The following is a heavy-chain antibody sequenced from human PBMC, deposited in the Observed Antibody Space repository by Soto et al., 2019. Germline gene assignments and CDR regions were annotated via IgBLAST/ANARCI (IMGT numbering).Heavy chain of an antibody. CDR1: GFTFTNYG. V-gene: IGHV3-23*01. Sequence: PGGSLRLSCAASGFTFTNYGMTWVRQAPGKGLEWVAGLSRSGDSTYYADSVKGRFTISRDTSKTTLYLQMDSLRAEDTAVYFCAALWSGFYRSDYWGQGTMVTVSP. CDR2: LSRSGDST. D-gene: IGHD3-3*01. J-gene: IGHJ4*02. CDR3: AALWSGFYRSDY.